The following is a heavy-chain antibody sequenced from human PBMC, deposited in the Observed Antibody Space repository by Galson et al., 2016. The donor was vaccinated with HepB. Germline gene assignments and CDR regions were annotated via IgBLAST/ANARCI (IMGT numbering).Heavy chain of an antibody. CDR3: VRGVYGDHGWFDY. CDR2: IYSGGTT. V-gene: IGHV3-66*02. D-gene: IGHD4-17*01. J-gene: IGHJ4*02. CDR1: GFTVSNNY. Sequence: LRLSCAASGFTVSNNYMTWIRQAPGKGLEYVSVIYSGGTTYYADSVKGRFTISRDNSQNLLFLQMNTLRAEDTAVYFCVRGVYGDHGWFDYWGRGTLVTVSS.